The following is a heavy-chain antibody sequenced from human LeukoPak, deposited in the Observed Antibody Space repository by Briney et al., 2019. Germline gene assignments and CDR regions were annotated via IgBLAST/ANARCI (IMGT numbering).Heavy chain of an antibody. CDR2: ISTSNSYI. V-gene: IGHV3-21*01. D-gene: IGHD2-2*01. J-gene: IGHJ4*02. CDR1: GFSFSSYN. Sequence: GGSLRLSCAASGFSFSSYNMNWVRLAPGKGLEWVSSISTSNSYIYYADSVKGRFTISRDNAQSSLYLQMNSLTAEDTAVYYCARDRPRYCGRTSCPVDYWGQGILVIVSS. CDR3: ARDRPRYCGRTSCPVDY.